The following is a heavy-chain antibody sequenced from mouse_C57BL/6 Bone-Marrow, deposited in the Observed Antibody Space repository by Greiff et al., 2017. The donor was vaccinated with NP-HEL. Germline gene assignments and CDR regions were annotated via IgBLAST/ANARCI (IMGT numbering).Heavy chain of an antibody. V-gene: IGHV1-80*01. CDR2: IYPGDGDT. Sequence: LKESGASVKISCKASGYAFSSYWMNWVKQRPGKGLEWIGQIYPGDGDTNYNGKFKGKATLTADKSSSTAYMQLSSLTSEDSAVYFCARNYDYDDYWGQGTTLTVSS. CDR3: ARNYDYDDY. D-gene: IGHD2-4*01. J-gene: IGHJ2*01. CDR1: GYAFSSYW.